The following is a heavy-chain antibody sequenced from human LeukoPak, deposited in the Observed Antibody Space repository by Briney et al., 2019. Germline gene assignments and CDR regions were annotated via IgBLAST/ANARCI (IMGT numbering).Heavy chain of an antibody. J-gene: IGHJ6*03. CDR2: INHSGST. D-gene: IGHD3-10*01. CDR1: GGSFSGYY. Sequence: SETLSLTCAVYGGSFSGYYWSWIRQPPRKGLEWIGEINHSGSTNYNPSLKSRVTISVDTSKNQFSLKLSSVTAADTAVYYCAREVIMVRGVISYYYYYYMDVWGKGTTVTVSS. V-gene: IGHV4-34*01. CDR3: AREVIMVRGVISYYYYYYMDV.